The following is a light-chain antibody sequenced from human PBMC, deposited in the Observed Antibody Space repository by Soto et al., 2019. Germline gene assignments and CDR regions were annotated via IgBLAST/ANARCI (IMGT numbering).Light chain of an antibody. V-gene: IGKV3-11*01. Sequence: EIALTQSPATLSLSPGERATLSCRASQSVGTYLAWYQQKPGQSPRLLIYDASNWATGIPARFSGSGSGTDFTLTVSSLEPEDFAVYYCQQRSAWPALTFGGGTKVEIK. CDR3: QQRSAWPALT. J-gene: IGKJ4*01. CDR1: QSVGTY. CDR2: DAS.